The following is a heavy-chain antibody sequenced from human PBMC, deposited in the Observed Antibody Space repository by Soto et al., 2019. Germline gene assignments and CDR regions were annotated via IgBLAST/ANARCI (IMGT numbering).Heavy chain of an antibody. CDR3: ARDEYCSSTSCYTFYDILTGYYYYGMDV. CDR1: GVTFSSYA. CDR2: IIPIFGTA. V-gene: IGHV1-69*13. J-gene: IGHJ6*02. D-gene: IGHD2-2*02. Sequence: SVKVSCKASGVTFSSYAISWVRQAPGQGLEWMGGIIPIFGTANYAQKFQGRVTITADESTSTAYMELSSLRSEDTAVYYCARDEYCSSTSCYTFYDILTGYYYYGMDVWGQGTTVTVSS.